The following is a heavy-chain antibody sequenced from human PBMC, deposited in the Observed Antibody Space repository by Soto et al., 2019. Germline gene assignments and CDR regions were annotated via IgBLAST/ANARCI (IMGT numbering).Heavy chain of an antibody. D-gene: IGHD4-17*01. CDR2: ISYDGSNK. CDR3: AKDVQDYYWYFDL. J-gene: IGHJ2*01. CDR1: GFTFSSYG. V-gene: IGHV3-30*18. Sequence: GSLRLSCAASGFTFSSYGMHWVRQAPGKGLEWVAVISYDGSNKYYADSVKGRFTISRDNSKNTLYLQMNSLRAEDTAVYYCAKDVQDYYWYFDLWGRGTLVTVSS.